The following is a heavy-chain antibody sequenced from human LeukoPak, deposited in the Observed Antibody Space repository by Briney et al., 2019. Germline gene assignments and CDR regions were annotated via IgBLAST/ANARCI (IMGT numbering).Heavy chain of an antibody. CDR3: ARPRIESGGYYYGH. CDR1: GYTFTGYY. CDR2: INPTNGGT. J-gene: IGHJ4*02. Sequence: ASVKVSCKASGYTFTGYYMHWVRQVPGQGLEWMGWINPTNGGTNYAQKFLGRVTMTTDTSTNTAYMDLNWLTSDDTAVYYCARPRIESGGYYYGHWGQGTLVTVSS. V-gene: IGHV1-2*02. D-gene: IGHD3-22*01.